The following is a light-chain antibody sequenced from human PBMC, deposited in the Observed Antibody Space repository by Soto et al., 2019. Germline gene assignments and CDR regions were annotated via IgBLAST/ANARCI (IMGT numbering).Light chain of an antibody. J-gene: IGLJ2*01. CDR1: SSNIGAGYD. CDR3: QSYDSSLSGVV. CDR2: GNS. V-gene: IGLV1-40*01. Sequence: QSVLTQPPSVSGAPGQRVTISCTGSSSNIGAGYDVHWYQQLPGTAPKLLIYGNSNRPSGVPDRFSGSKSGTSASLAITGRQGEDEADYHCQSYDSSLSGVVFGGGTKLTVL.